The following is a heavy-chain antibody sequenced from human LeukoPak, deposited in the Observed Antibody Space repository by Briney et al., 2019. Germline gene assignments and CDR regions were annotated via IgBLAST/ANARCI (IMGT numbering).Heavy chain of an antibody. V-gene: IGHV4-59*12. J-gene: IGHJ3*02. D-gene: IGHD4-17*01. CDR1: GGSISSYY. CDR2: IYYSGNT. Sequence: RASETLSLTCTVSGGSISSYYWSWIRQPPGKGQEWIGDIYYSGNTNYNPSLKSRVTISVDTSKNQFSLKLSSVTAADTAVYYCARDRVTTVPSDIWGQGTMVTVSS. CDR3: ARDRVTTVPSDI.